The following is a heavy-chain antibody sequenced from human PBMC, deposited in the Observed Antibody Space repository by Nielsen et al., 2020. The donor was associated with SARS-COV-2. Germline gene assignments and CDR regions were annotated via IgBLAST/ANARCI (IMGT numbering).Heavy chain of an antibody. CDR1: GFTFSSYD. V-gene: IGHV3-13*04. CDR3: ARQFSQLGYYYYGSDV. CDR2: IGAEDDT. Sequence: GESLKISCAASGFTFSSYDMHWVRQVTGEGLGWVSSIGAEDDTYYLGSVKGRFTISRENAKNSLYLQMNSLRPGDTAVYYCARQFSQLGYYYYGSDVWGQGTTVTVSS. J-gene: IGHJ6*02. D-gene: IGHD2-2*01.